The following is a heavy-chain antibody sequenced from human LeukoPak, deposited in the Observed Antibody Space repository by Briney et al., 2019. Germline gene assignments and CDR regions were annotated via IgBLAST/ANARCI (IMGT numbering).Heavy chain of an antibody. V-gene: IGHV3-30*02. Sequence: GGSLRLSCAASGFTFSSYGMHWVRQAPGKGLEWVAFIAYDGNVKYYAESVKGRFTISRDNSKNTLSLQMDSLRPGDTAVYYCAKDRVAMNSALDYWGPGTLVTVSS. D-gene: IGHD3-3*01. J-gene: IGHJ4*02. CDR1: GFTFSSYG. CDR2: IAYDGNVK. CDR3: AKDRVAMNSALDY.